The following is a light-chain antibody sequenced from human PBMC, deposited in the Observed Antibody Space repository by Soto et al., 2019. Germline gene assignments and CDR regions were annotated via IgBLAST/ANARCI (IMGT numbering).Light chain of an antibody. Sequence: EIVMTQSPTTLTVSPGERATLSCRASQSVSSAVGWYQQKPGQAHRLLIYGAYTRAAGIQDRFSGSGSGTDFTLTIRSLEPEDFAVYYCKQYGKLPITFGQGTRLEIK. J-gene: IGKJ5*01. V-gene: IGKV3D-15*02. CDR2: GAY. CDR1: QSVSSA. CDR3: KQYGKLPIT.